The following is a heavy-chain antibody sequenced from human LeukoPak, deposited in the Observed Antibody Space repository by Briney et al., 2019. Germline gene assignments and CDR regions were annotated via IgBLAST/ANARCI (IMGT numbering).Heavy chain of an antibody. J-gene: IGHJ6*04. D-gene: IGHD6-13*01. V-gene: IGHV4-4*07. CDR3: ARDSGSSLDV. CDR2: IYTSGTT. Sequence: PSETLSLTCTVSGGSISTYYWSWIRQPAGKGLEWIGRIYTSGTTYYNPSLKSRVTMSVDTSKSQFSLKLSSVTAADTAVYYCARDSGSSLDVWGKGTTVTVSS. CDR1: GGSISTYY.